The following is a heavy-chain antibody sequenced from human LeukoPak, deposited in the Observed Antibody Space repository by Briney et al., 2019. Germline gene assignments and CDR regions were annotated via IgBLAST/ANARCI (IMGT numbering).Heavy chain of an antibody. CDR3: ARDGYSFGHDFDY. V-gene: IGHV3-74*01. J-gene: IGHJ4*02. CDR1: GYTFSSYW. Sequence: GGSLRLSCAASGYTFSSYWMPWVRHTPGKGLVWVSRIEGDGSSTSYADSVKGRFTISRDNANNTLYLQMNSLRAEDTAVYYCARDGYSFGHDFDYWGQGTLVTVSS. CDR2: IEGDGSST. D-gene: IGHD5-18*01.